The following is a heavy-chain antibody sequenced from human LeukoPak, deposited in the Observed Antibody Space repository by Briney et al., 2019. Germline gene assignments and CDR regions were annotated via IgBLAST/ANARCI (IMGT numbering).Heavy chain of an antibody. J-gene: IGHJ3*02. CDR3: ARGSHLGAFDI. CDR1: GFTFSSYG. CDR2: ISYDGSNK. Sequence: GGSLRLSCAASGFTFSSYGMHWVRQAPGKGLEWVAVISYDGSNKYYADSVKGRFTISRDNSKNTLYLQMNSLRAEDTAVYYCARGSHLGAFDIWGQGTMVTVSS. V-gene: IGHV3-30*03.